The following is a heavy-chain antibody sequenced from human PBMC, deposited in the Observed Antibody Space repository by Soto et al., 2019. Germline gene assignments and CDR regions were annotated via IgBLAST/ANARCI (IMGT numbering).Heavy chain of an antibody. J-gene: IGHJ4*02. CDR3: GRASGSYYNSPFDY. CDR2: ISTYNANT. CDR1: GYTFTSYG. V-gene: IGHV1-18*01. Sequence: ASVKVSCKTSGYTFTSYGISWVRQAPGQGLEWMGLISTYNANTNYAQKLQGRVTMTTDSSTSTAYMELRSLRSDDTAVYYCGRASGSYYNSPFDYWGQGTLVTVSS. D-gene: IGHD3-10*01.